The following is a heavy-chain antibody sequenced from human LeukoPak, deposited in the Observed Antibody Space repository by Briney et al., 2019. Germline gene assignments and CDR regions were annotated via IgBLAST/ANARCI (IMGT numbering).Heavy chain of an antibody. J-gene: IGHJ4*02. CDR2: ISSSGSTI. CDR1: GFTFSSYG. Sequence: GGSLRLSCAASGFTFSSYGMNWVRQAPGKGLEWVSYISSSGSTIYYADSVKGRFTISRDNAKNSLYLQMNSLRAEDTAVYYCARDPPGGVLDYWGQGTLVTVSS. D-gene: IGHD3-16*01. CDR3: ARDPPGGVLDY. V-gene: IGHV3-48*03.